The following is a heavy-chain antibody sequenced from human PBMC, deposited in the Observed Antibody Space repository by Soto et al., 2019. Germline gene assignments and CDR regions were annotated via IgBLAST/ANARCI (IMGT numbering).Heavy chain of an antibody. CDR1: GFAFGFYE. V-gene: IGHV3-48*03. J-gene: IGHJ6*02. D-gene: IGHD4-17*01. CDR3: ARDGYGDPYFYYGLDV. Sequence: GGSLRLSCAASGFAFGFYEMTWVRQAPGKGLEWVSYIKTSGDTKYYADSVKGRFTISRGNARNSLYLQMNSLRAEDTAVYYCARDGYGDPYFYYGLDVWGQGTTVTVSS. CDR2: IKTSGDTK.